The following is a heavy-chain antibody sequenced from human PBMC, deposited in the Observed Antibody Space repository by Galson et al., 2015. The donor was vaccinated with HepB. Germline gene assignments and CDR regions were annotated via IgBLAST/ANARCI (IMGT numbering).Heavy chain of an antibody. V-gene: IGHV1-2*06. Sequence: SVKVSCKASGYTFTGYYMHWVRQAPGQGLEWMGRINPNSGGTNYAQKFQGRVTMSRDTSISTAYMELSRLRSDDTAVYYCARERGRGLYYDFWSGYPDAFDIWGQGTMVTVSS. J-gene: IGHJ3*02. CDR3: ARERGRGLYYDFWSGYPDAFDI. CDR1: GYTFTGYY. D-gene: IGHD3-3*01. CDR2: INPNSGGT.